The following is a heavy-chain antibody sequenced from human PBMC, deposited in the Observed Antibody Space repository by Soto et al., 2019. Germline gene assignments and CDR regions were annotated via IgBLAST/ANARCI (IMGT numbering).Heavy chain of an antibody. D-gene: IGHD3-9*01. Sequence: HPGGSLRLSCAASGFTFSSYGMHWVRQAPGKGLEWVAVIWYDGSNKYYADSVKGRFTISRDNSKNTLYLQMNSLRAEDTAVYYCARDAGYYDILTGYYPSHFDYWGQGTLVTVSS. V-gene: IGHV3-33*01. J-gene: IGHJ4*02. CDR3: ARDAGYYDILTGYYPSHFDY. CDR2: IWYDGSNK. CDR1: GFTFSSYG.